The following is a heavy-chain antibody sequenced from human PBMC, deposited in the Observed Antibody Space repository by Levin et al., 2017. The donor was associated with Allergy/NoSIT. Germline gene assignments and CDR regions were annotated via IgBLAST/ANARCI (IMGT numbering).Heavy chain of an antibody. CDR3: ARDPFESGGYGACDI. CDR1: GLTFSSYW. D-gene: IGHD3-22*01. CDR2: IKQDGCEK. J-gene: IGHJ3*02. V-gene: IGHV3-7*01. Sequence: GSLRLSCAASGLTFSSYWMSWVRQAPGKGLEWVANIKQDGCEKFYVDSVKGRFIISRDNAKNLLYLQMNTVRAEDTAVYYCARDPFESGGYGACDIWGQGTMVSVSS.